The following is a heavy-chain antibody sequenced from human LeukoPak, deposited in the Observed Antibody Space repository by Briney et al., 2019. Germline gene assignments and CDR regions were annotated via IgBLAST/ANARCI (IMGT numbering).Heavy chain of an antibody. CDR2: IYYSGST. CDR1: GGSISSYY. V-gene: IGHV4-59*01. D-gene: IGHD6-13*01. J-gene: IGHJ5*02. CDR3: AVAAAGTLFDH. Sequence: SSETLSLTCTVSGGSISSYYWSWIRQPPGKGLEWIGYIYYSGSTNYNPSRKSRVTISVDTSKNQFSLKLSSVTAADTAVYYCAVAAAGTLFDHWGQGTLVTVSS.